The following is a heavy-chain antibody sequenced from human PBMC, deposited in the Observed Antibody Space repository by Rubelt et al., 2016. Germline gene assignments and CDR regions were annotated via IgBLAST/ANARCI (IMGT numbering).Heavy chain of an antibody. CDR3: AKVPSITMIVVVI. Sequence: EVQLLESGGGLVQPGGSLRLSCPASGFTFSSYAMHWVRQAPGKGLEWVSAISGSGGSTSYADSVKGRFTISRDNSKNTLYLQMNSLRAEDTAVYYCAKVPSITMIVVVIWGQGTLVTVSS. J-gene: IGHJ4*02. D-gene: IGHD3-22*01. CDR1: GFTFSSYA. CDR2: ISGSGGST. V-gene: IGHV3-23*01.